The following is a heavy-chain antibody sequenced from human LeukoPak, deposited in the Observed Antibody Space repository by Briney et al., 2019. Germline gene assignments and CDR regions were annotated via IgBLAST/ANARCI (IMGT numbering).Heavy chain of an antibody. CDR3: ARSQHWGYDY. CDR2: TYYRSKWYN. J-gene: IGHJ4*02. V-gene: IGHV6-1*01. CDR1: GDSVSSNTVG. Sequence: SQTLSLACAISGDSVSSNTVGWHWIRQSPSRGLEWLGRTYYRSKWYNDYAISMKSRITINSDTSKNQFFLQLNSVTPEDTAVYYCARSQHWGYDYWGQGTLVTVSS. D-gene: IGHD7-27*01.